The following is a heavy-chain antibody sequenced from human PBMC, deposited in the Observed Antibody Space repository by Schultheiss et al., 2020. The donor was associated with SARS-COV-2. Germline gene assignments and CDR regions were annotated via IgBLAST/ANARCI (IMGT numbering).Heavy chain of an antibody. D-gene: IGHD1-26*01. J-gene: IGHJ4*02. CDR1: GGSFSGYY. CDR2: IYHSGST. Sequence: SETLSLTCAVYGGSFSGYYWSWIRQPPGKGLEWIGEIYHSGSTNYNPSLKSRVTISVDTSKNQFSLKLSSVTAADTAVYYCARFFSGIDYWGQGTLVTVSS. V-gene: IGHV4-34*01. CDR3: ARFFSGIDY.